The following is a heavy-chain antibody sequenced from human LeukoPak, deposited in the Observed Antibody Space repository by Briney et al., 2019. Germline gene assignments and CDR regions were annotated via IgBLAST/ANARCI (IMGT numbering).Heavy chain of an antibody. CDR2: IRSKAYGGTT. Sequence: PGGSLRLSCEASGFSFTNYGMHWVRQAPGKGLEWVGFIRSKAYGGTTEYAASVKGRFTISRDDSKSIAYLQMNSLKTEDTAVYYCTRAGRYFDWLHPQWPDYWGQGTLVTVSS. J-gene: IGHJ4*02. D-gene: IGHD3-9*01. V-gene: IGHV3-49*04. CDR3: TRAGRYFDWLHPQWPDY. CDR1: GFSFTNYG.